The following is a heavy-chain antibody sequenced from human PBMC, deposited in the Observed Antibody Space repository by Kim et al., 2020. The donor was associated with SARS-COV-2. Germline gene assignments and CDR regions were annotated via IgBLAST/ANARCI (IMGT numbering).Heavy chain of an antibody. D-gene: IGHD3-22*01. CDR3: ARDYYDSNGFFGYYYGMDV. Sequence: SETLSLTCTVSGGSISNYYWSWIRQPPGKGLEWIGYIYYSGSTNYNPSLKSRVTISLDRSKNQFSLKLSSATAADTAVYFCARDYYDSNGFFGYYYGMDV. V-gene: IGHV4-59*13. CDR2: IYYSGST. J-gene: IGHJ6*01. CDR1: GGSISNYY.